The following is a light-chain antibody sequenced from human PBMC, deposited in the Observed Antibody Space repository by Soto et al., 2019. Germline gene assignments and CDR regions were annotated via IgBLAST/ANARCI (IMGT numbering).Light chain of an antibody. CDR3: SSIISSSILV. CDR2: DVN. J-gene: IGLJ2*01. V-gene: IGLV2-14*01. CDR1: SSDVGGYKY. Sequence: QSALTQPASVSGSPGQSITISCTGTSSDVGGYKYVSWYQQHLGKAPQLMLYDVNTRPSGVSNRFSGSKSGNTASLTISGLQAEDEADYYCSSIISSSILVFGGGTQLSVL.